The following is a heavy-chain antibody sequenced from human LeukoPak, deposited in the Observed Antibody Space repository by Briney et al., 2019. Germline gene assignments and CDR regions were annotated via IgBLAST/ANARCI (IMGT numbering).Heavy chain of an antibody. J-gene: IGHJ3*02. CDR2: IKEDGSEK. V-gene: IGHV3-7*04. CDR3: ARSVADGAFDI. D-gene: IGHD6-19*01. CDR1: GFTFSGYW. Sequence: GGSLRLSCAASGFTFSGYWMSWVRQAPGKGLEWVANIKEDGSEKYYVDSVKGRFTLSRDNAKNSLYLQMNSLRAEDTAVYYCARSVADGAFDIWGQGTMVTVSS.